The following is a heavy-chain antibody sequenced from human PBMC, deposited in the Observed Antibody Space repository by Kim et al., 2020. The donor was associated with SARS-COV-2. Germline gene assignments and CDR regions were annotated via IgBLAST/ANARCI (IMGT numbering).Heavy chain of an antibody. D-gene: IGHD2-15*01. J-gene: IGHJ4*02. Sequence: DSVKGRFTTSRDNAQNSLYLQMNSLRAEDTAVYYCAKVRTVVVVAAAFDYWGQGTLVTVSS. CDR3: AKVRTVVVVAAAFDY. V-gene: IGHV3-23*01.